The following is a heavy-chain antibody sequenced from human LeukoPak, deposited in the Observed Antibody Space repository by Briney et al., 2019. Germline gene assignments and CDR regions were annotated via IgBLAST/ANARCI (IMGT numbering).Heavy chain of an antibody. J-gene: IGHJ6*02. V-gene: IGHV5-51*01. CDR3: ARHPTSFYDSSGYPLTEGMDV. Sequence: GESLKISCKGSGYSFTSYWIGWVRQMPGKGLEWMGIIYPGDSDTRYSPSFQGQVTISADKSISTAYLQWSSLKASDTAMYFCARHPTSFYDSSGYPLTEGMDVWGQGTTVTVSS. D-gene: IGHD3-22*01. CDR1: GYSFTSYW. CDR2: IYPGDSDT.